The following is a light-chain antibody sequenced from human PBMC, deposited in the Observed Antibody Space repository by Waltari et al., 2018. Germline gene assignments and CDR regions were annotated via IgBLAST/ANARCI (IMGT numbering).Light chain of an antibody. CDR1: SLRRYY. Sequence: SSELTQDPTISVALGQTVRITCQGDSLRRYYASWYRQRPGRAPILLIYGNNNRPSGIPDRFSGSTSGNMASLTITGAQAEDEADYYCHSRDTTTNRVFGRGTKLTVV. CDR2: GNN. J-gene: IGLJ3*02. CDR3: HSRDTTTNRV. V-gene: IGLV3-19*01.